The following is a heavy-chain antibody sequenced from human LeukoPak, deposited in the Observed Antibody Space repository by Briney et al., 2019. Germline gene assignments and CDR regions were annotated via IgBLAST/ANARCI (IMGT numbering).Heavy chain of an antibody. D-gene: IGHD6-13*01. CDR3: ARGRSCDY. Sequence: PSETLSLTCAVYGGSFSGYYWSWIRQPPGKGLGWIGEINHSGSTNYNPSLKSRVTISVDTSKNQFSLKLSSVTAADTAVYYCARGRSCDYWGQGTLVTVSS. CDR2: INHSGST. J-gene: IGHJ4*02. CDR1: GGSFSGYY. V-gene: IGHV4-34*01.